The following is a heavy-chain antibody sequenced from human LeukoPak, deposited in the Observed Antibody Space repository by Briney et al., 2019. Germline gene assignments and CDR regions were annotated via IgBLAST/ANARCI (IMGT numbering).Heavy chain of an antibody. CDR1: GGSISSYY. D-gene: IGHD3-22*01. J-gene: IGHJ4*02. Sequence: SETLSLTCTVSGGSISSYYWSWIRQPPGKGLEWIGYIYYSGSPNYNPSLKSRVTISIDTSKNQFSLKLSAVTAADTAVYYCARDSSGSSGYYGYWGQGTLVTVSS. CDR2: IYYSGSP. V-gene: IGHV4-59*01. CDR3: ARDSSGSSGYYGY.